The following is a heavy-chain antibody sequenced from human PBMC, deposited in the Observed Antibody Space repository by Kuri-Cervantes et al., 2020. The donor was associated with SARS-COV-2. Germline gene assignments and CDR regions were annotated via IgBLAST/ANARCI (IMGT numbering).Heavy chain of an antibody. CDR2: ISWNSGSI. D-gene: IGHD2/OR15-2a*01. Sequence: SLKISCAASGFTFDDYAMHWVRQAPGKGLEWVSGISWNSGSIGYADSVKGRFTISRDNAKNSLYLQMNSLRAEDTAVYYCARSLYFPNWFDPWGQGTLVTVSS. V-gene: IGHV3-9*01. CDR1: GFTFDDYA. CDR3: ARSLYFPNWFDP. J-gene: IGHJ5*02.